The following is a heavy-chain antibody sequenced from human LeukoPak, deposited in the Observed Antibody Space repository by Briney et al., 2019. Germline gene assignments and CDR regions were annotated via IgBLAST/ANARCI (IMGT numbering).Heavy chain of an antibody. CDR2: ISGSGGST. V-gene: IGHV3-23*01. Sequence: SGGSLRLSCAASGVTFSSYAMSWVRQAPGKGLECVSAISGSGGSTYYADSVKGRFTISRDNSKNTLYLQMNSLRAEDTAVYYCASYDFWSGRGFDYWGQGTLVTVSS. J-gene: IGHJ4*02. CDR1: GVTFSSYA. D-gene: IGHD3-3*01. CDR3: ASYDFWSGRGFDY.